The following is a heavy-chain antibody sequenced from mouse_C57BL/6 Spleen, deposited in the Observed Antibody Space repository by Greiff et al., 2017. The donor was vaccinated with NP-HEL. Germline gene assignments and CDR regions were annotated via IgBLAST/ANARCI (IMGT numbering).Heavy chain of an antibody. D-gene: IGHD2-1*01. CDR3: AKEDGNCRNDLDY. Sequence: VQLQQSGAELARPGASVKLSCKASGYTFTSYGISWVKQRTGQGLEWIGEIYPSSGNTYYNEKFKGKATLTADKSSSKADMELRRLTSEDSAVYFCAKEDGNCRNDLDYWGQGTTLTVSS. CDR2: IYPSSGNT. CDR1: GYTFTSYG. J-gene: IGHJ2*01. V-gene: IGHV1-81*01.